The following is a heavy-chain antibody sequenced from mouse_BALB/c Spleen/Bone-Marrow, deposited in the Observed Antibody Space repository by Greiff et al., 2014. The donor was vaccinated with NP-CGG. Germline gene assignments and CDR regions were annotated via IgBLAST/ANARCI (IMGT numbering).Heavy chain of an antibody. CDR1: GYAFTSYN. Sequence: VQLQQSGPELVKPGAPVKVSCKASGYAFTSYNMFWVKQSHGKSLEWIGYIDPYNGGTSYNQKFKGKATLTVDKSSSIAYMHLSSLTSEDSAVYYCARSRDVGYFDYWGQGTTLTVSS. CDR3: ARSRDVGYFDY. V-gene: IGHV1S135*01. J-gene: IGHJ2*01. D-gene: IGHD3-3*01. CDR2: IDPYNGGT.